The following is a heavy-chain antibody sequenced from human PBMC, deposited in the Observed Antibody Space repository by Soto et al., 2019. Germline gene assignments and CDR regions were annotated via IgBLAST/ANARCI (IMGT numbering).Heavy chain of an antibody. CDR1: GFTFSSYA. Sequence: VQLLESGGGMVQPGGSLTLSCATSGFTFSSYAMVWVRQAAEKGQEWVASISNNGDTAYYADSVKGRFTISRGNSENTLYLQMNGLRADDTALYFCAKSRVFIGAIVTLLDSWGQGTQVTVSS. J-gene: IGHJ4*02. CDR2: ISNNGDTA. CDR3: AKSRVFIGAIVTLLDS. D-gene: IGHD3-16*02. V-gene: IGHV3-23*01.